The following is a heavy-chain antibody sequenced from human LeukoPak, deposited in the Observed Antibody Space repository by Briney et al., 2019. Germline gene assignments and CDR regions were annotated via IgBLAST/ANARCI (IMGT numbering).Heavy chain of an antibody. D-gene: IGHD3-16*01. Sequence: SETLSLTCTASGGSISSYYWGWIRQPPGKGLEWIGYIYYSGSTNYNPSLKSRVTISVDTSKNQFSLKLSSVTAADTAVYYCARDLGNTYEEFDYWGQETWSPSPQ. J-gene: IGHJ4*01. CDR1: GGSISSYY. CDR2: IYYSGST. CDR3: ARDLGNTYEEFDY. V-gene: IGHV4-59*01.